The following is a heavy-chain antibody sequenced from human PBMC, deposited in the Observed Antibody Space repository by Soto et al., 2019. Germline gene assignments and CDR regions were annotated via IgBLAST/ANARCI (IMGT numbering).Heavy chain of an antibody. J-gene: IGHJ4*02. CDR2: ISAGETYV. CDR3: ARRGGVAVAAPFDY. CDR1: GFTFSSYS. Sequence: GGSLRLSCAASGFTFSSYSMNWVRQAPGKGLEWVSYISAGETYVYYADSVRGRFTISRDNVKNSLYLQMNSLRDEDTAVYYCARRGGVAVAAPFDYWGQGTLVTVSS. D-gene: IGHD6-19*01. V-gene: IGHV3-48*02.